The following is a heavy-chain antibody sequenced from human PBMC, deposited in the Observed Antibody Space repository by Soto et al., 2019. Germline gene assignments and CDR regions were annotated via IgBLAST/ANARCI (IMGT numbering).Heavy chain of an antibody. J-gene: IGHJ4*02. CDR1: GFTFSSYA. D-gene: IGHD3-16*02. Sequence: QVQLVESGGGVVQPGRSLRLSCAASGFTFSSYAMHWVRQAPGKGLEWVAVISYDGSNKYYADSVKGRFTISRDNSKNTLYLQMNSLRAKDTAVYYCARDRWSLDYWGQGTLVTVSS. V-gene: IGHV3-30-3*01. CDR3: ARDRWSLDY. CDR2: ISYDGSNK.